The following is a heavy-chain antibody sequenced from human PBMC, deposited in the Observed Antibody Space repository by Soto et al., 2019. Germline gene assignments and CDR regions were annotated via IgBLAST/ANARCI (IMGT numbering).Heavy chain of an antibody. Sequence: SLRLSCAASGFTFSSYGMHWVRQAPGKGLEWVAVIWYDGSNKYYADSVKGRFTISRDNSKNTLYLQMNSLRPEDTAVYYCAKDGPAAGTYYYYYYYMDVWGKGTTVTVSS. CDR3: AKDGPAAGTYYYYYYYMDV. D-gene: IGHD6-13*01. CDR2: IWYDGSNK. V-gene: IGHV3-33*06. J-gene: IGHJ6*03. CDR1: GFTFSSYG.